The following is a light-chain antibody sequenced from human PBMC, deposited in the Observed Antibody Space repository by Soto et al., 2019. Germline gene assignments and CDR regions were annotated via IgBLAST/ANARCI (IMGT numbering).Light chain of an antibody. V-gene: IGLV2-8*01. CDR2: EVV. J-gene: IGLJ3*02. CDR3: NSHGGSGV. Sequence: QSVLTQPPSASGSPGQSVAISCTGTSSDVGGYNYVSWYQQHPGKAPKLIIYEVVKRPSGVPDRFSGSKSGNTASLTVSGLQAEDEDDYYCNSHGGSGVFGGGTKLTVL. CDR1: SSDVGGYNY.